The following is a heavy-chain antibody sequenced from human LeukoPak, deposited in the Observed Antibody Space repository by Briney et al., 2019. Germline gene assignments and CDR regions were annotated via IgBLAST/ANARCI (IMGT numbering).Heavy chain of an antibody. CDR1: GFXFSDHY. CDR2: IRNKANSYTT. CDR3: ARAPFYGSGAFPAY. D-gene: IGHD3-10*01. Sequence: PGGSLRLSCAASGFXFSDHYMDWARQAPGKGLEWVGRIRNKANSYTTEYGASVKGRFTISRDDSKNSLYLQMNSLKTEDTAVYYCARAPFYGSGAFPAYWGQGTLVTVSS. J-gene: IGHJ4*02. V-gene: IGHV3-72*01.